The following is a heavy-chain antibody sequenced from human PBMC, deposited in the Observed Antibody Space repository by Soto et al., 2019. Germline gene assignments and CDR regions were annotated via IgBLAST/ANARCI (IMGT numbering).Heavy chain of an antibody. D-gene: IGHD1-7*01. CDR1: GFTFSSYA. CDR2: ISGSGGST. V-gene: IGHV3-23*01. Sequence: PGESLKISCAASGFTFSSYAMSWVRQAPGKGLEWVSAISGSGGSTYYADSVKGRFTISRDNSKNTLYLQMNSLRAEDTAVYYCAKAIGQLELRGTYYYYYGMDVWGQGTTVTV. CDR3: AKAIGQLELRGTYYYYYGMDV. J-gene: IGHJ6*02.